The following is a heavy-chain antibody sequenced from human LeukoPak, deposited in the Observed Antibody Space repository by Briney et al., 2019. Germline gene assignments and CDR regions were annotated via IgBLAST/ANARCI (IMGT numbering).Heavy chain of an antibody. Sequence: GGSLRLPCAASGFTFSSYWMSWVRQAPGKGLEWVSAISGSGGSTYYADSVKGRFTISRDNSKNTLYLQMNSLKTEDTAVYHCTPGDYGNYFYDMDVWGQGTTVTVSS. V-gene: IGHV3-23*01. D-gene: IGHD4-17*01. CDR3: TPGDYGNYFYDMDV. CDR1: GFTFSSYW. CDR2: ISGSGGST. J-gene: IGHJ6*02.